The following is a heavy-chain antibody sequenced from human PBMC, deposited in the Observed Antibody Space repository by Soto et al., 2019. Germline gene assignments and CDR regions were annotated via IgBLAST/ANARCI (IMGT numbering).Heavy chain of an antibody. CDR3: AEDKDSGYDYCMDV. CDR1: GFTFSSYG. CDR2: ISYDGSTT. D-gene: IGHD2-15*01. V-gene: IGHV3-30*18. Sequence: GGSLRLSCAASGFTFSSYGMHWVRQAPGKGLERVAVISYDGSTTYYADSVKGRFTISRDNSTNTLYLQIYSLIADDTAVYYCAEDKDSGYDYCMDVGGQEATDTVSS. J-gene: IGHJ6*02.